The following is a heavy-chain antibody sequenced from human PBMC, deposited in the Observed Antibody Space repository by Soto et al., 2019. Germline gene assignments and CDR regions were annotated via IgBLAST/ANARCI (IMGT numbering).Heavy chain of an antibody. CDR3: ARGTGVWSGYFRTPAFDY. CDR2: INHSGST. CDR1: GGSFSGYY. V-gene: IGHV4-34*01. D-gene: IGHD3-3*01. Sequence: SETLSLTCAVYGGSFSGYYWSWIRQPPGKGLEWIGEINHSGSTNYNPSLKSRVTISVDTSKNQFSLKLSSVTAADTAVYYCARGTGVWSGYFRTPAFDYWDQGTLVTVSS. J-gene: IGHJ4*02.